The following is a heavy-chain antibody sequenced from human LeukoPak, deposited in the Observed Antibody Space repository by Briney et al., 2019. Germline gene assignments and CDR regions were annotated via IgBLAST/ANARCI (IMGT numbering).Heavy chain of an antibody. Sequence: KPSETLSLTCTVSGVAISSFYWSWVRQPPGKGLEWIGYIYYSGSTSYYPSLKSRLTISVDTSKNQFSLKLSSVTAADTAVYYCARLYYYDSSGLSRGAFDIWGQGTMVTVSS. CDR1: GVAISSFY. CDR2: IYYSGST. J-gene: IGHJ3*02. V-gene: IGHV4-59*08. CDR3: ARLYYYDSSGLSRGAFDI. D-gene: IGHD3-22*01.